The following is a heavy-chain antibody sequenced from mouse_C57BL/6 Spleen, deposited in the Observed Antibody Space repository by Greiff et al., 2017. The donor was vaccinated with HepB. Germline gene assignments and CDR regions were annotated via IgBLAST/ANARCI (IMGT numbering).Heavy chain of an antibody. Sequence: EVQGVESGGGLVQPGGSLKLSCAASGFTFSDYGMAWVRQAPRKGPEWVAFISNLAYSIYYADTVTGRFTISRENAKNTLYLEMSSLRSEDTAMYYCARQGSSYYAMDYWGQGTSVTVSS. V-gene: IGHV5-15*01. D-gene: IGHD1-1*01. CDR2: ISNLAYSI. CDR1: GFTFSDYG. CDR3: ARQGSSYYAMDY. J-gene: IGHJ4*01.